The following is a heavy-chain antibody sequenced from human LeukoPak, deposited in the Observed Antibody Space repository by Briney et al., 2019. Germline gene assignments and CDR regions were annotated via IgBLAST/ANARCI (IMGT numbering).Heavy chain of an antibody. V-gene: IGHV1-2*02. CDR2: INPNSGGT. D-gene: IGHD3-22*01. CDR3: ARDYYDGSREYNWFDP. CDR1: GYTFTGYY. Sequence: GASVKVSCKASGYTFTGYYMHWVRQAPGQGLEWMGWINPNSGGTNYAQKFQGRVTMTRDTSISTAYMELSRLRSDDTAVYYCARDYYDGSREYNWFDPWGQGTLVTVSS. J-gene: IGHJ5*02.